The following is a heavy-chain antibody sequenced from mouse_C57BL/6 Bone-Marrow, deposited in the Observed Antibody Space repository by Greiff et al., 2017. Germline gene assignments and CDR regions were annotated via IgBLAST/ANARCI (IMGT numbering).Heavy chain of an antibody. V-gene: IGHV1-5*01. CDR3: TGSQYYGRSDRYLDY. J-gene: IGHJ2*01. CDR2: IYPGNSDT. Sequence: VQLQESGTVLARPGASVKMSCKTSGYTFTSYWMNWVKQRPGQGLEWIGAIYPGNSDTSYNQKFKGKAKLTEVTSASTAYMGLSSLTNEDSAVYYCTGSQYYGRSDRYLDYGGQGTTLTVSA. CDR1: GYTFTSYW. D-gene: IGHD1-1*01.